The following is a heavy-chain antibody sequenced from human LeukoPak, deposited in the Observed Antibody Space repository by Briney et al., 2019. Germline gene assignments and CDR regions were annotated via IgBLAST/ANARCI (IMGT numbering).Heavy chain of an antibody. V-gene: IGHV4-59*01. Sequence: SETLSLTCTVSGGSINSYFWTWIRLPPGKGLEGIGNVYCSGTTNYNPSLKSRVSISVDTSKSQFFLKLTSVTAADTAVYYCAREVVLLSTFGVAPRGTWVDPWGQGTLVTVSS. CDR3: AREVVLLSTFGVAPRGTWVDP. D-gene: IGHD3-3*01. CDR1: GGSINSYF. CDR2: VYCSGTT. J-gene: IGHJ5*02.